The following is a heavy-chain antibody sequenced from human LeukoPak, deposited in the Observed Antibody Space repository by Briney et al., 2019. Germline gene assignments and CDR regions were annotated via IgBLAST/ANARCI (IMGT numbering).Heavy chain of an antibody. CDR1: GFTFSSSW. D-gene: IGHD5-18*01. J-gene: IGHJ4*02. CDR3: AKELGYSYLWGG. CDR2: ISGSGGST. Sequence: GGSLRLSCAASGFTFSSSWMTWVRQAPGKGLEWVSAISGSGGSTYYADSVKGRFTISRDNSKNTLYLQMNSLRAEDTAVYYCAKELGYSYLWGGWGQGTLVTVSS. V-gene: IGHV3-23*01.